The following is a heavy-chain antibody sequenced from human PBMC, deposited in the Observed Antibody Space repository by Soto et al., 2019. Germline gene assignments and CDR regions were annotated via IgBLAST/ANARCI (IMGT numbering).Heavy chain of an antibody. CDR2: IYYSGST. J-gene: IGHJ6*02. Sequence: SETLSLTCTVSGGSISSYYWSWIRQPPGKGLEWIGYIYYSGSTNYNPSLKSRVTISVDTSKNQSSLKLSSVTAADTAVYYCARDFFRTEWYSGMEVWGQGTTLTVSS. D-gene: IGHD3-3*01. CDR3: ARDFFRTEWYSGMEV. V-gene: IGHV4-59*01. CDR1: GGSISSYY.